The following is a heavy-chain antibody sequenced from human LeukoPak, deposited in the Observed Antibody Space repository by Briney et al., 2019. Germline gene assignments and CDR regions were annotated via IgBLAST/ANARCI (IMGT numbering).Heavy chain of an antibody. CDR1: GFTFSSYG. V-gene: IGHV3-23*01. CDR2: ISGGGGST. D-gene: IGHD1-26*01. J-gene: IGHJ3*02. Sequence: GGSLRLSCAASGFTFSSYGMSWVRQAPGKGLEWVSAISGGGGSTYYADSVKGRFTISRDNSKNTLYLQMNSLRAEDTAVYYCAKAIVGAHGAFDIWGQGTMVTVSS. CDR3: AKAIVGAHGAFDI.